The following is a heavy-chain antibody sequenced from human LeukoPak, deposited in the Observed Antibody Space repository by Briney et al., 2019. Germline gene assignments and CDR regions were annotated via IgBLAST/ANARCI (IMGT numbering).Heavy chain of an antibody. V-gene: IGHV3-74*01. J-gene: IGHJ4*02. CDR3: AISTRGYNFLDY. Sequence: PGGSLRLSCAASGFTFSNYWMHWVRQAPGKGLVWVSRINSDASSTNYADSVKGRFTISRDNAKNTLYLQMNSLRAEDTAVYYCAISTRGYNFLDYWGQGTLVTVSS. CDR2: INSDASST. D-gene: IGHD1-1*01. CDR1: GFTFSNYW.